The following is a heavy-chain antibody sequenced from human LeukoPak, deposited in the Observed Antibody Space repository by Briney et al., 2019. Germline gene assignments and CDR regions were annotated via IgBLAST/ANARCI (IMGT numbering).Heavy chain of an antibody. V-gene: IGHV4-34*01. Sequence: SETLSLTCAVCGGSFSGYYWSWIRQPPGMGLEWIGEINHSGSTNYNPSLKSRVTISVDTSKNQFSLKLSSVTAADTAVYYCARPRYCSGGSSYLYYYYYMDVWGKGTTVTVSS. D-gene: IGHD2-15*01. CDR3: ARPRYCSGGSSYLYYYYYMDV. CDR1: GGSFSGYY. J-gene: IGHJ6*03. CDR2: INHSGST.